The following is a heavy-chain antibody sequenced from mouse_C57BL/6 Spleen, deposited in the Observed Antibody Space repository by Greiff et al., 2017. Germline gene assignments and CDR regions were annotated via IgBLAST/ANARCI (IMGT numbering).Heavy chain of an antibody. CDR1: GFSLTSYG. V-gene: IGHV2-6-1*01. J-gene: IGHJ4*01. CDR2: IWSGGST. Sequence: QVQLKESGPGLVAPSQSLSITCTVSGFSLTSYGVHWVRQPPGKGLEWLGVIWSGGSTTYNSAIKSRLSISKDNSKGQVFLKMNRLQTDDTAMYYCARHGDYYALDYWGQGTSVTVSS. D-gene: IGHD3-3*01. CDR3: ARHGDYYALDY.